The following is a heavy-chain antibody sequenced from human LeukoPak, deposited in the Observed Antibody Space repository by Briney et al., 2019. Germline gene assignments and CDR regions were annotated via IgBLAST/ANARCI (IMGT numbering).Heavy chain of an antibody. V-gene: IGHV4-4*07. CDR2: IYTSGST. CDR1: GGSISSYY. J-gene: IGHJ4*02. D-gene: IGHD3-22*01. Sequence: KTSETLSLTCTVSGGSISSYYWSWIRQPPGKGLEWIGRIYTSGSTNYNPSLKSRVTMSVDTSKNQFSLKLSSVTAADTAVYYCARDFRYYDSSGYYYFDYWGQGTLVTVSS. CDR3: ARDFRYYDSSGYYYFDY.